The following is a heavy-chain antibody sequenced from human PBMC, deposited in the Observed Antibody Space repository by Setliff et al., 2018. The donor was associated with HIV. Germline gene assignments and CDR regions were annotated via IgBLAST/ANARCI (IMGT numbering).Heavy chain of an antibody. CDR3: ARSQITYRNFDH. CDR2: ISAYNGNT. CDR1: GGTFSSYG. V-gene: IGHV1-18*01. J-gene: IGHJ4*02. D-gene: IGHD1-20*01. Sequence: ASVKVSCKASGGTFSSYGISWVRQAPGQGLEWMGWISAYNGNTNYAQKLQGRVSMTSDTSTSTVYMELSSLRSEDTAVYYCARSQITYRNFDHWGQGTLVTVSS.